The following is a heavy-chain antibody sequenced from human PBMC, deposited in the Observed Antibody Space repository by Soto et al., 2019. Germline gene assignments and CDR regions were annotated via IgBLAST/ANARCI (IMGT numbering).Heavy chain of an antibody. V-gene: IGHV3-11*06. CDR1: GFTVSDYY. J-gene: IGHJ6*02. CDR2: ISTSGTYI. CDR3: AREGSGYFVNV. D-gene: IGHD3-22*01. Sequence: PGGSLRLSCAASGFTVSDYYMSWIRQAPGKGLEWVSYISTSGTYINYADSVKGRFTISRDNAKNSLYLQMTSLRAEDTAVYYCAREGSGYFVNVWGQGTTVTVSS.